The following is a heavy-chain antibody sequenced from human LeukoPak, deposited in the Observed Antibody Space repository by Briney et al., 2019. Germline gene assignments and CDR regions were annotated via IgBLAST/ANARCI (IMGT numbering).Heavy chain of an antibody. CDR2: ISYDGSNK. CDR1: GFTFSSYA. Sequence: GGSLRLSCAASGFTFSSYAMHWVRQAPGKGLEWVAVISYDGSNKYYADSVKGRFTISRDNSKNTLYLQMNSLRAEDTAVYYCARGRSGYCSTTSCYTSAFDIWGQGTMVTVSS. D-gene: IGHD2-2*02. CDR3: ARGRSGYCSTTSCYTSAFDI. J-gene: IGHJ3*02. V-gene: IGHV3-30-3*01.